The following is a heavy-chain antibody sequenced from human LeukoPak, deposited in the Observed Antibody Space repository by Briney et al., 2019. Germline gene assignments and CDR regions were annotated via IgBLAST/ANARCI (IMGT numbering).Heavy chain of an antibody. J-gene: IGHJ4*02. D-gene: IGHD3-22*01. CDR3: TTGSYDSSGYYQELDY. CDR2: IKSKTDGGTT. Sequence: GGSLRLSCAASGLTFSNAWMSWVRQAPGKGLEWVGRIKSKTDGGTTDYAAPVKGRFTISRDDSKNTLYLQMNSLKTEDTAVYYCTTGSYDSSGYYQELDYWGQGTLVTVSS. CDR1: GLTFSNAW. V-gene: IGHV3-15*01.